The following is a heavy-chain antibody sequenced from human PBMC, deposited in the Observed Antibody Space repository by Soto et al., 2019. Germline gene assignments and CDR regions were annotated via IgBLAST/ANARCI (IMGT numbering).Heavy chain of an antibody. V-gene: IGHV1-8*01. D-gene: IGHD3-10*02. Sequence: QVQLVQSGAEVKKPGASVRVSCKASGYTFTTYDINWVRQAAGQGLEWMGWMSPDSGTTGYAQKFQGRVTMTRDTSITTAYLELTSLKSEDTAVYYCSRRRPTPVVPIDVRRGANWFAPCGQGTLVTVSS. CDR2: MSPDSGTT. J-gene: IGHJ5*02. CDR1: GYTFTTYD. CDR3: SRRRPTPVVPIDVRRGANWFAP.